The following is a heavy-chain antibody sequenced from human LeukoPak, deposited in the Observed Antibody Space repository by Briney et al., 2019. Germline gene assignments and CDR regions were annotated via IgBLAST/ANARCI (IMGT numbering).Heavy chain of an antibody. V-gene: IGHV4-59*01. Sequence: SETLSLTCTVSGGSISGSYWSWIRQPPGKGLEWIAYMYNSGSTNYNPSLKSRVTISIDTSKNQFSLKLSSLTAADTAMYYCARFEDGGGYFDYWGQGTLVTVSS. D-gene: IGHD2-15*01. CDR3: ARFEDGGGYFDY. J-gene: IGHJ4*02. CDR2: MYNSGST. CDR1: GGSISGSY.